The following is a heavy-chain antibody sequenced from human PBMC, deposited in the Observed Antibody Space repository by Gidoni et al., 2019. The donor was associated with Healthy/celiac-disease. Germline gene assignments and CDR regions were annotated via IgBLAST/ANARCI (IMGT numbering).Heavy chain of an antibody. J-gene: IGHJ3*02. CDR3: AKDYSWRGDAFDI. CDR1: GFPFSSYA. CDR2: ISGSGGST. D-gene: IGHD1-1*01. V-gene: IGHV3-23*01. Sequence: EVQLLESGGGLVQPGGSLRLSCAASGFPFSSYAMSWVRQAPGKGLEWVSAISGSGGSTYYADSVKGRFTISRDNSKNTLYLQMNSLRAEDTAVYYCAKDYSWRGDAFDIWGQGTMVTVSS.